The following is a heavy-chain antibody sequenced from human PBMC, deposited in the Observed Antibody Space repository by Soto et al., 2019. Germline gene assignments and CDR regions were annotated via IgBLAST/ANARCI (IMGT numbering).Heavy chain of an antibody. CDR2: IYHNGNP. V-gene: IGHV4-4*02. Sequence: QVQLQESGPGLVKPSGTLSLTCAVSSGSISGRNWWSWVRQPPGKGLEWIGEIYHNGNPNYNPSRKSRVTIAVDKSKNQFSLKVSSVTAADTALYYCARDPGDGSGWSDWGQGTLVTVSS. CDR1: SGSISGRNW. D-gene: IGHD6-19*01. CDR3: ARDPGDGSGWSD. J-gene: IGHJ4*02.